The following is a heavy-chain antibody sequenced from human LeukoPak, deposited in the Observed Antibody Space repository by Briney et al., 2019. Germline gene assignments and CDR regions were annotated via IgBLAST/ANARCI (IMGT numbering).Heavy chain of an antibody. CDR3: AKGGSRWYYFDY. Sequence: PGGSLRLSCAASGXAFSTYAMSWVRQAPGKGLEWVSSITGSGDSTYYTDSVKGQFTISRDNSKNTLYLQMNSLRAEDTAVYYCAKGGSRWYYFDYWGQGTLVTVSS. V-gene: IGHV3-23*01. J-gene: IGHJ4*02. CDR2: ITGSGDST. CDR1: GXAFSTYA. D-gene: IGHD6-13*01.